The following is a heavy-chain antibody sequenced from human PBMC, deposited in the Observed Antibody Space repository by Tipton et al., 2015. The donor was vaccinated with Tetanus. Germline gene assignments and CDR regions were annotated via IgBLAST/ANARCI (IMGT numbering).Heavy chain of an antibody. CDR1: GGSVRSGDYS. CDR3: AILPKHWLAPRGAP. D-gene: IGHD6-19*01. V-gene: IGHV4-61*08. CDR2: VSYSGRT. Sequence: TLSLTCTVSGGSVRSGDYSWNWIRQPPGKGLEWLAYVSYSGRTNSNYSLKSRITISQDTSKNQFSLNMSSVTAADTAVYYCAILPKHWLAPRGAPWGQGILVTVSS. J-gene: IGHJ5*02.